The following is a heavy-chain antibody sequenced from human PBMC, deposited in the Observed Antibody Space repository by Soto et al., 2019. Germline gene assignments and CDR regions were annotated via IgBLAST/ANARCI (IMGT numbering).Heavy chain of an antibody. J-gene: IGHJ3*02. V-gene: IGHV1-2*04. CDR3: ARDSLLWFGELFQDQAFDI. D-gene: IGHD3-10*01. CDR2: INPNSGGT. Sequence: ASVKVSCKASGYTFTGYYMHWVRQAPGQGLEWMGWINPNSGGTNYAQKFQGWVTMTRDTSISTAYMELSRLRSDDTAVYYCARDSLLWFGELFQDQAFDIWGQGTMVTVSS. CDR1: GYTFTGYY.